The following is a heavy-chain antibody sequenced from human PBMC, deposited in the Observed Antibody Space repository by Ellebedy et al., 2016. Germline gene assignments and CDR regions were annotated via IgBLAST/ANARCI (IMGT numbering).Heavy chain of an antibody. D-gene: IGHD3/OR15-3a*01. CDR3: VREKSSGDWLLDY. V-gene: IGHV3-7*01. CDR1: GSTLSSYW. Sequence: GGSLRLSCAASGSTLSSYWMSWVRQAPGKGLEWVANIKQDGSEKYYVDSVKGRFTISRDDAKNSQYLQMNSLRAEDTAVYYCVREKSSGDWLLDYWGQGTLVTVSS. J-gene: IGHJ4*02. CDR2: IKQDGSEK.